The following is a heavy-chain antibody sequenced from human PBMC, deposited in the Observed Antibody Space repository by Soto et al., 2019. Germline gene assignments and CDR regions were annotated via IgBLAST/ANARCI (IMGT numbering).Heavy chain of an antibody. J-gene: IGHJ4*02. CDR2: VYHSGGT. Sequence: QVQLQESGPGLVKPSETLSLTCAVSGYSIKRGYYWGWIRQPPGKGLEYIGSVYHSGGTFYNPSRKSRVTISADTSKNLFSLILNSVTAADTAVYYCAGTDSYTSGLDYWGQGTLVTVSA. CDR1: GYSIKRGYY. V-gene: IGHV4-38-2*01. D-gene: IGHD6-19*01. CDR3: AGTDSYTSGLDY.